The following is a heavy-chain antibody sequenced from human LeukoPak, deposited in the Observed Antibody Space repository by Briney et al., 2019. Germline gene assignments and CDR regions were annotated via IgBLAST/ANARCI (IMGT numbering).Heavy chain of an antibody. V-gene: IGHV4-59*01. Sequence: SETLSLTCTVSGGSINSYYWSWIRQPPGKGLEWIGYIYYSGYTNYNPSLKSRVTISVDTSKNQFSLKLSSVTAADTAVYYCARDQSGHCSGGSCYSFDYWGQGTLVTVSS. CDR3: ARDQSGHCSGGSCYSFDY. J-gene: IGHJ4*02. D-gene: IGHD2-15*01. CDR1: GGSINSYY. CDR2: IYYSGYT.